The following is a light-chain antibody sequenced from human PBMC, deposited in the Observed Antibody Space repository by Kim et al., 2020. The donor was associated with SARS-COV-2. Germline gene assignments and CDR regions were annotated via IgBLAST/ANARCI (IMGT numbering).Light chain of an antibody. CDR3: GADHGSGSEFVCV. CDR1: SGYSNYK. J-gene: IGLJ3*02. V-gene: IGLV9-49*01. Sequence: QSVLTQPPSASASLGASVTLTCTLSSGYSNYKVDWYQQRPGKCPRFVMRVGTGGIVGSKGDGIPDRFSVLGSGLDRYLTIKNIQEEDESDYHCGADHGSGSEFVCVFGGGTKLTVL. CDR2: VGTGGIVG.